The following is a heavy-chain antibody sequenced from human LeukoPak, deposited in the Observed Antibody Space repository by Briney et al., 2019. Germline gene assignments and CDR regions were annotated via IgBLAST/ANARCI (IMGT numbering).Heavy chain of an antibody. CDR1: GFTFSSYS. CDR3: ARDSLVVITPYYFDY. J-gene: IGHJ4*02. V-gene: IGHV3-48*04. Sequence: GGFLRLSCAASGFTFSSYSMNWVRQAPGKGLEWVSYISSSSSTIYYADSVKGRFTISRDNAKNSLYLQMNSLRAEDTAVYYCARDSLVVITPYYFDYWGQGTLVTVSS. D-gene: IGHD3-22*01. CDR2: ISSSSSTI.